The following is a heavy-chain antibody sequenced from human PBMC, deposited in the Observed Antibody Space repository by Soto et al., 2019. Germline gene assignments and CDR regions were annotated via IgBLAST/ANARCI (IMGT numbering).Heavy chain of an antibody. CDR3: AKTQDYYDSSGYFDY. D-gene: IGHD3-22*01. J-gene: IGHJ4*02. CDR1: GFTFSSYG. V-gene: IGHV3-30*18. CDR2: ISYDGSNK. Sequence: LRLSCAASGFTFSSYGMHWVRQAPGKGLEWVAVISYDGSNKYYADSVKGRFTISRDNSKNTLYLQMNSLRAEDTAVYYCAKTQDYYDSSGYFDYWGQGTLVTVSS.